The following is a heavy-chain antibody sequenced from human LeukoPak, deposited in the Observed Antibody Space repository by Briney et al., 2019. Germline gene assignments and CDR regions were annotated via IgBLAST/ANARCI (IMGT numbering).Heavy chain of an antibody. CDR2: ISSSSSYI. J-gene: IGHJ4*02. V-gene: IGHV3-21*04. D-gene: IGHD2-15*01. Sequence: GGSLRLSCAASGFTFSSYSMNWVRQAPGKGLEWVSSISSSSSYIYYADSVKGRFTISRDNAKNSLYLQMNSLRAEDTAVYYCAKDRCGGSCYYFDYWGQGTLVTVSS. CDR3: AKDRCGGSCYYFDY. CDR1: GFTFSSYS.